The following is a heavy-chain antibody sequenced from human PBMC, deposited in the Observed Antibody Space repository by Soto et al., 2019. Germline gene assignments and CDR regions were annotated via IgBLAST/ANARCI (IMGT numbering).Heavy chain of an antibody. Sequence: SETLYLTCTVSGGSISSSSSYWGWVRQPPGKGLEWMATIYSGSTYQNPSIKSRVTISVDTSKNQFSLKLSSVAAPDTAIYYCVTTRGIAVGGSFDHWGQGTLVTVSS. J-gene: IGHJ5*02. CDR3: VTTRGIAVGGSFDH. CDR2: IYSGST. D-gene: IGHD6-13*01. V-gene: IGHV4-39*01. CDR1: GGSISSSSSY.